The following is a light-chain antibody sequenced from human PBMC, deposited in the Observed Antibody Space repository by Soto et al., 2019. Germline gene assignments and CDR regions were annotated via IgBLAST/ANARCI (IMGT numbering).Light chain of an antibody. CDR1: QGIRND. J-gene: IGKJ5*01. CDR2: DAS. V-gene: IGKV1-5*01. CDR3: QQYQTYST. Sequence: DIQMTQSPSTLSASVGDRVTITCRASQGIRNDLGWYQQKPGKAPKVLIYDASSLGSGVPSRFSGSGSGTEFTLTISSLQPDDFATYFCQQYQTYSTFGQGTRLEIK.